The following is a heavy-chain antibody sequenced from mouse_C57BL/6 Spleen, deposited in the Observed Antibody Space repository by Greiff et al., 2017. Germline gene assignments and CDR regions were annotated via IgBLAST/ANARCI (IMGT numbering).Heavy chain of an antibody. CDR2: ISSGGDYI. D-gene: IGHD2-10*01. V-gene: IGHV5-9-1*02. J-gene: IGHJ2*01. Sequence: EVKLMESGEGLVKPGGSLKLSCAASGFTFSSYAMSWVRQTPEKRLEWVAYISSGGDYIYYADTVKGRFTISRDNARNTLYLQMSSLKSEDTAMYYCTRAYYGNYFDYWGQGTTLTVSS. CDR1: GFTFSSYA. CDR3: TRAYYGNYFDY.